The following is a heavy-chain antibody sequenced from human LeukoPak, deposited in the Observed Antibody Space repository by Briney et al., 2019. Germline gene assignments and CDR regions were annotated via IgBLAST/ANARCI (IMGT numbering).Heavy chain of an antibody. CDR1: GFTFSSYT. Sequence: GGSLRLSCAASGFTFSSYTFNWVRQAPGKGLEWVSAISGDSRYIYYTDSVRGRFTISRDNAEDSLYLQMHSLRVEDTAVYYCARAPTVLVGYCSSSSCQADYWGQGTLVTVSS. V-gene: IGHV3-21*01. D-gene: IGHD2-2*01. CDR3: ARAPTVLVGYCSSSSCQADY. J-gene: IGHJ4*02. CDR2: ISGDSRYI.